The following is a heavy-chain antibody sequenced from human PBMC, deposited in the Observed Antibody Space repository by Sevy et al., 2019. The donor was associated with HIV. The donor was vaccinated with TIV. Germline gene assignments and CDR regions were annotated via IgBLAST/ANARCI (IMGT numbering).Heavy chain of an antibody. Sequence: GGSLRLSCAASGFSFSAYWMNWVRQAPGKGLEWVASIKPDGGNKHYVDSAEGRFTISRDNAKNSLYLQMNSLRVEDTAMYYCAQETFGRFDSWGQGTLVTVSS. D-gene: IGHD1-26*01. V-gene: IGHV3-7*01. CDR2: IKPDGGNK. CDR1: GFSFSAYW. CDR3: AQETFGRFDS. J-gene: IGHJ4*02.